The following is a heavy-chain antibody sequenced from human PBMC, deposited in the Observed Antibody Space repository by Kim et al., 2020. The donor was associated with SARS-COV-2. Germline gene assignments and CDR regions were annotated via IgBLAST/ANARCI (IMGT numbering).Heavy chain of an antibody. CDR1: GFTFSNYA. D-gene: IGHD6-13*01. Sequence: GGSLRLSCAASGFTFSNYAMSWVRQAPGRGLEWVSAIGGSGNIFYADSVKGRFTISRDNSRNTMFLLMNSLRGEDTAVYSCVKATGWYSSSWYFDFWGQGTPVTVSS. CDR3: VKATGWYSSSWYFDF. J-gene: IGHJ4*02. V-gene: IGHV3-23*01. CDR2: IGGSGNI.